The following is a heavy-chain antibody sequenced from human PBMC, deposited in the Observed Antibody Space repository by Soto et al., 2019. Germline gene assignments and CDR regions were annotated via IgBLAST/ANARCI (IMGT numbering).Heavy chain of an antibody. CDR3: AKGVVYSNSNYYYGMDV. CDR1: GFTFSSYG. CDR2: ISYDGSNK. Sequence: GVSLRLSCAASGFTFSSYGMHWVRQAPGKGLEWVAVISYDGSNKYYADSVKGRFTISRDNSKNTLYLQMNSLRAEDTAVYYCAKGVVYSNSNYYYGMDVCGQGTTATVS. V-gene: IGHV3-30*18. D-gene: IGHD4-4*01. J-gene: IGHJ6*02.